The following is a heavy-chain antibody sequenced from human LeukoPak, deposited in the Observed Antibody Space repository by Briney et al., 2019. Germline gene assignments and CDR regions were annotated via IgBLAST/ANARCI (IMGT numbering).Heavy chain of an antibody. V-gene: IGHV4-31*03. Sequence: SQTLSLTCTVSGGSISSGGYYWSWIRQHPGKGLEWIGYIYYSGSTYYNPSLKSRVTISVDTSKNQFSLKLSSVTAADTAVYYCARVIRKRWPQLGPYYFDYWGQGTLVTVSS. J-gene: IGHJ4*02. CDR2: IYYSGST. CDR1: GGSISSGGYY. CDR3: ARVIRKRWPQLGPYYFDY. D-gene: IGHD5-24*01.